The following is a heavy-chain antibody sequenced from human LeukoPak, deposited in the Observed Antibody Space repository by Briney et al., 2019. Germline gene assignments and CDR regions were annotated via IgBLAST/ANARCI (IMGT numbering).Heavy chain of an antibody. V-gene: IGHV3-23*01. CDR3: AKSVRRDYYDSSGTFQH. D-gene: IGHD3-22*01. J-gene: IGHJ1*01. CDR1: GFTFSSYG. Sequence: PGGSLRLSCAASGFTFSSYGMSWVRQAPGKGLEWVSAISGSGGSTYYADSVKGRFTISRDNSKNTLYLQMNSLRAEDTAVYYCAKSVRRDYYDSSGTFQHWGQGTLVTVSS. CDR2: ISGSGGST.